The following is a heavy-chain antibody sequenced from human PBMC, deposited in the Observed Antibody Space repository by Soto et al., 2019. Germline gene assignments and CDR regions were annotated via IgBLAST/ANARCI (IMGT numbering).Heavy chain of an antibody. CDR3: AKVKEAGTHYYGMDV. J-gene: IGHJ6*02. CDR2: ISYDGSNK. CDR1: GFTFSSYG. D-gene: IGHD6-19*01. Sequence: QVQLVESGGGVVQPGRSLRLSCAASGFTFSSYGMHWVRQAPGKGLEWVAVISYDGSNKYYADSVQGRVTISRDNSKNTLYLQMNSLRAEYTAVYYCAKVKEAGTHYYGMDVWGQGTTVTVSS. V-gene: IGHV3-30*18.